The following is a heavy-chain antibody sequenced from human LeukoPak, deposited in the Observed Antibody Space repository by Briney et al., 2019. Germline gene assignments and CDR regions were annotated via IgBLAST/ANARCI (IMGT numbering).Heavy chain of an antibody. V-gene: IGHV3-7*03. Sequence: PGGSLRLSCAASGFTFSSYWMSWVRQAPGKGLEWVANIKQDGSEKYYVDSVKGRFTISRDNAKNSLYLQMNSLRAEDTAVYYCVREGGAAAGLYYFDYWGQGTLVTVSS. CDR1: GFTFSSYW. CDR2: IKQDGSEK. J-gene: IGHJ4*02. CDR3: VREGGAAAGLYYFDY. D-gene: IGHD6-13*01.